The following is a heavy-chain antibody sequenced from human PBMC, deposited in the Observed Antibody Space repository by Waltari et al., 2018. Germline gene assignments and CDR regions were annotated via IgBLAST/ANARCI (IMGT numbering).Heavy chain of an antibody. CDR2: IKQDGSEK. D-gene: IGHD2-8*01. CDR3: ARSPRRRMVYAPELFDY. V-gene: IGHV3-7*01. J-gene: IGHJ4*02. Sequence: EVQLVESGGGLVQPGGSLRLSCAASGFTFSSYWMSWVRQAPGKGLEWVANIKQDGSEKYYVDSVKGRFTISRDNAKNSLYLQMNSLRAEDTAVYYCARSPRRRMVYAPELFDYWGQGTLVTVSS. CDR1: GFTFSSYW.